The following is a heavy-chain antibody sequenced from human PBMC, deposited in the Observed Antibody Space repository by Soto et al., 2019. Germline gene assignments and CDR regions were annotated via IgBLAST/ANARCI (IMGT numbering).Heavy chain of an antibody. CDR1: GFTFSTYW. J-gene: IGHJ5*02. CDR2: IKQDGSET. Sequence: GGSLRLSCAASGFTFSTYWMSWVRQAPGKGLEWVANIKQDGSETYYVDSVKGRFTISRDNAKNSLYLQMNSLRAEDTAVYYCARSGLALPYSASHWFDPWGHGTLVTVSS. D-gene: IGHD3-22*01. CDR3: ARSGLALPYSASHWFDP. V-gene: IGHV3-7*01.